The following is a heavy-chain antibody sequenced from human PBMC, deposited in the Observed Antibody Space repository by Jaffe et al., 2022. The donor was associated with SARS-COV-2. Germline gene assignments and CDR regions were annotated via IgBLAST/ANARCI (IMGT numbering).Heavy chain of an antibody. J-gene: IGHJ4*02. Sequence: EVQLVESGGGLVQPGRSLRLSCTASGFTFGDYAMSWVRQAPGKGLEWVGFIRSKAYGGTTEYAASVKGRFTISRDDSKSIAYLQMNSLKTEDTAVYYCTRDRRYSSSWYDVYFDYWGQGTLVTVSS. D-gene: IGHD6-13*01. CDR1: GFTFGDYA. CDR2: IRSKAYGGTT. CDR3: TRDRRYSSSWYDVYFDY. V-gene: IGHV3-49*04.